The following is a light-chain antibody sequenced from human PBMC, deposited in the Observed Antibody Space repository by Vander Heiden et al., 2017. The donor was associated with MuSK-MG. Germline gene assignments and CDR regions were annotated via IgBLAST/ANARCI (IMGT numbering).Light chain of an antibody. Sequence: DIEMTPTPSSLSASVGDSVTITCQASEDISNYLDWYLQKPGQAPKLLIYDASNLETGVPSRFSGSGSGTDFTFTISSVQAEDIATYYCLQYDNLLTFGGGTKVEIK. J-gene: IGKJ4*01. CDR3: LQYDNLLT. CDR2: DAS. V-gene: IGKV1-33*01. CDR1: EDISNY.